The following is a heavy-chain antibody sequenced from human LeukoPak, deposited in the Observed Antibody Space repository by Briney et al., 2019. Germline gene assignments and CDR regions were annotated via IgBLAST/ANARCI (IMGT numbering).Heavy chain of an antibody. CDR1: GYTFTNYD. CDR3: AREMITFGGVIVRDAFDI. CDR2: MNPNSGNT. D-gene: IGHD3-16*02. V-gene: IGHV1-8*01. J-gene: IGHJ3*02. Sequence: ASVKVSCKASGYTFTNYDINWVRQASGQGLEWMGWMNPNSGNTGSAQKFQGRVTMTSNTSISTAYMELSSLRSEDTAVYYCAREMITFGGVIVRDAFDIWGQGTMVTVSS.